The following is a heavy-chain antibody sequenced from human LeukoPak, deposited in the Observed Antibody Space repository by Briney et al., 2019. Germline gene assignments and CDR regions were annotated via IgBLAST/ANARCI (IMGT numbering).Heavy chain of an antibody. J-gene: IGHJ5*02. D-gene: IGHD3-22*01. Sequence: PSETLSLTCSVSGDSVSSGSYYWSWIRQPPGKGLEWIGEINHSGSTNYNPSLKSRVTISVDTSKNQFSLKLSSVTAADTAVYYCARRYYYDSSGYSPWGQGTLVTVSS. CDR3: ARRYYYDSSGYSP. CDR1: GDSVSSGSYY. V-gene: IGHV4-61*01. CDR2: INHSGST.